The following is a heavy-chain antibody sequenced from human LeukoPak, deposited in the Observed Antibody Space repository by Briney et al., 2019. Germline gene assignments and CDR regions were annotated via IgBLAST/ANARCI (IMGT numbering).Heavy chain of an antibody. Sequence: PSETLSLTCAVSGYSISSGYYWGWIRQPPGKGLEWIGSIYHSGSTYYNPSLKRRVTISVDTSKIQFSLKLSSVTAADTAVYYCARSYCGGDCRFDYWGQGTLVTVSS. V-gene: IGHV4-38-2*01. D-gene: IGHD2-21*01. CDR1: GYSISSGYY. CDR3: ARSYCGGDCRFDY. J-gene: IGHJ4*02. CDR2: IYHSGST.